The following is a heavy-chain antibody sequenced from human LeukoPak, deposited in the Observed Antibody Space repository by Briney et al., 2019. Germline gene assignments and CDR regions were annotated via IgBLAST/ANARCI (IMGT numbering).Heavy chain of an antibody. V-gene: IGHV4-59*08. CDR1: GGSISSDY. J-gene: IGHJ3*02. Sequence: SETLSLTCTVSGGSISSDYWSWIRQPPGKGLEWIGYIYYTGSTNYNPSLKSRVTISVDTSKNQFSLKLSSVTAADMAVYYCARLGGNDAFDIWGQGTMVTVSS. CDR2: IYYTGST. CDR3: ARLGGNDAFDI. D-gene: IGHD4-23*01.